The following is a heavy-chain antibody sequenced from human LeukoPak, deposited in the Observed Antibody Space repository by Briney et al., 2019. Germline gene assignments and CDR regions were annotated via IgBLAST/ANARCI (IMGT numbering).Heavy chain of an antibody. Sequence: GGSLRLPCAASGFKFSNYAMTWVRQAPGKGLEWLSIISGTGGSIYYADSVRGRFTISRDISKNSVILQMNRLRGEDTALYYCAKADEILGGAFDVWGQGTMVAVSS. CDR2: ISGTGGSI. J-gene: IGHJ3*01. CDR3: AKADEILGGAFDV. V-gene: IGHV3-23*01. CDR1: GFKFSNYA. D-gene: IGHD3-3*01.